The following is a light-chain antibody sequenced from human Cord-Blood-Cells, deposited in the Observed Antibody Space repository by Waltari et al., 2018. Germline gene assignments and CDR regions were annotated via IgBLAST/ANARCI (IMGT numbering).Light chain of an antibody. Sequence: DIQMTQSPSSLSASVGDRVTITCQASQDISNYLNWYQQKPGKAPKLLIYDASNLETGVPSMFSGSGSGTDFTFTISSLQPKDIATYYCQQYDNLITFGQGTRLEIK. CDR3: QQYDNLIT. J-gene: IGKJ5*01. V-gene: IGKV1-33*01. CDR2: DAS. CDR1: QDISNY.